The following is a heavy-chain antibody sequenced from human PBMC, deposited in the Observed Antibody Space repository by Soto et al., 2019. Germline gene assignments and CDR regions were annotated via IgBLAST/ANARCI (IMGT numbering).Heavy chain of an antibody. J-gene: IGHJ4*02. CDR1: GFTFDDYT. V-gene: IGHV3-43*01. CDR3: AKDYYGSGIPDY. D-gene: IGHD3-10*01. Sequence: GGSLRLSCAASGFTFDDYTMHWVRQAPGKGLEWVSLISWDGGSTYYADSVKGRFTISRDNSKNSLYLQMNSLRTEDTALYYCAKDYYGSGIPDYWGQGTLVTVSS. CDR2: ISWDGGST.